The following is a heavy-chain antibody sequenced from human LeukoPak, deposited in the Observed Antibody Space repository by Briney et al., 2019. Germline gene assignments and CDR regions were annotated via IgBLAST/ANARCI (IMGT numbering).Heavy chain of an antibody. V-gene: IGHV1-2*02. Sequence: ASVKVSCKASGYTFTGYYMHWVRQSPGQGLEWMGWINPNSGGTNYAQKFQGRVTMTRDTSISTAYMELSRLRSDDTAVYYCARVGQWLVSAYYFDYWGQGTLVTVSS. D-gene: IGHD6-19*01. CDR1: GYTFTGYY. CDR2: INPNSGGT. J-gene: IGHJ4*02. CDR3: ARVGQWLVSAYYFDY.